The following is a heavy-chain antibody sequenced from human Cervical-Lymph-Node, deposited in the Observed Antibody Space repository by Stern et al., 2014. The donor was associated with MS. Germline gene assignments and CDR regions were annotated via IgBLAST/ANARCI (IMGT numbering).Heavy chain of an antibody. V-gene: IGHV4-59*01. CDR1: GGSISSYY. Sequence: QVQLQESGPGLVKPSETLSLTCTVSGGSISSYYWSWIRQPPGKGLEWIGYIYYSGCTNYNPSLKSRFTISVDTSKNQFSLKLSSVTAADTAVYYCAKLRYSYGFMDVWGQGTTVTVSS. J-gene: IGHJ6*02. CDR2: IYYSGCT. CDR3: AKLRYSYGFMDV. D-gene: IGHD5-18*01.